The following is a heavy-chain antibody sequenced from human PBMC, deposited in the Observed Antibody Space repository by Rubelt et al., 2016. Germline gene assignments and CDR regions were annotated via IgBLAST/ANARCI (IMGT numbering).Heavy chain of an antibody. CDR1: GYTFTGYY. CDR2: INPNSGNT. Sequence: CKASGYTFTGYYMHWVRQAPGQGLEWMGRINPNSGNTGYAQKFQGRVTITRDTSASTAYMELSSLRSEDTAVYYCARDYGDYGQWYFDLWGRGTLVTVSS. J-gene: IGHJ2*01. D-gene: IGHD4-17*01. CDR3: ARDYGDYGQWYFDL. V-gene: IGHV1-2*06.